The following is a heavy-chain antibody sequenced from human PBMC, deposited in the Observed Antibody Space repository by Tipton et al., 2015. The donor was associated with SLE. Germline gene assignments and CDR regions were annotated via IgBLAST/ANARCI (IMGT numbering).Heavy chain of an antibody. CDR1: GGSINSGGYF. CDR3: ARGRGYSGYDWDYGMDV. Sequence: TLSLTCIVSGGSINSGGYFWGWIRQPPGRGLEWFGSMYFGGSSYYNRSLRSRVTISGATSEKQITLTLTSVTAADTAVYFCARGRGYSGYDWDYGMDVWGQGTTVTVSS. CDR2: MYFGGSS. J-gene: IGHJ6*02. D-gene: IGHD5-12*01. V-gene: IGHV4-39*06.